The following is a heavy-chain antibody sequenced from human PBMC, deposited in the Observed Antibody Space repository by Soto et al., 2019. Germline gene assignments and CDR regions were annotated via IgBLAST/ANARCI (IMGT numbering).Heavy chain of an antibody. Sequence: VQLLESGGGLVQPGGSLRLSCAASGFTFSSYAMAWVRQAPGRGLEWVSFVPATGGATNYADSVKGRFTISRDDSKSTLYLQMNSLSAEDTAVYFCAQYGGGSSYFDSWGQGTLVIVSS. CDR3: AQYGGGSSYFDS. CDR2: VPATGGAT. D-gene: IGHD3-10*01. CDR1: GFTFSSYA. V-gene: IGHV3-23*01. J-gene: IGHJ4*02.